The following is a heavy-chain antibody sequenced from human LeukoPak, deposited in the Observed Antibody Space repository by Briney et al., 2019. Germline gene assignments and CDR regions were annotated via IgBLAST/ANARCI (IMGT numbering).Heavy chain of an antibody. D-gene: IGHD5-18*01. CDR2: IRYDGSNK. V-gene: IGHV3-30*02. Sequence: GGSLRLSCAASGFTFSSYGMHWVRQAPGKGLEWVAFIRYDGSNKYYADSVKGRFTISRDNAKNSLYLQMNSLRAEDTAVYYCARGGYSYGAFDYWGQGTLVTVSS. CDR3: ARGGYSYGAFDY. J-gene: IGHJ4*02. CDR1: GFTFSSYG.